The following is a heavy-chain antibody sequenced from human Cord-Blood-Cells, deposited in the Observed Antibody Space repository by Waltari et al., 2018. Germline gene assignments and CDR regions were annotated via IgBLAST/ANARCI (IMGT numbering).Heavy chain of an antibody. CDR3: ARSITAAGIGTD. Sequence: QVQLVQSGAEVKKPGASVKVSCKASGYIFTSYAMHWVRQAPGQRLEWMGWINAGNGNTKYSQKFQGRVTITRDTSASTAYMELSSLRSEDTAVYYCARSITAAGIGTDWGQGTLVTVSS. V-gene: IGHV1-3*01. D-gene: IGHD6-13*01. CDR1: GYIFTSYA. J-gene: IGHJ4*02. CDR2: INAGNGNT.